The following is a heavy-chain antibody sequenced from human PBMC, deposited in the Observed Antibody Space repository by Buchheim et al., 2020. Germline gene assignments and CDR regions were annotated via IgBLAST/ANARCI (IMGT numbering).Heavy chain of an antibody. J-gene: IGHJ4*02. CDR2: ISSASKYI. Sequence: EVQLVESGGGLVKPGGSLKISCTGSGFNFKNFNINWVRQAPGQGLEWVSAISSASKYIYYIDSVRGRFTISRDDAKTSVYLQMNSLRADDTAVYFCARETWATSFDHWGQGTL. CDR3: ARETWATSFDH. D-gene: IGHD3-16*01. CDR1: GFNFKNFN. V-gene: IGHV3-21*06.